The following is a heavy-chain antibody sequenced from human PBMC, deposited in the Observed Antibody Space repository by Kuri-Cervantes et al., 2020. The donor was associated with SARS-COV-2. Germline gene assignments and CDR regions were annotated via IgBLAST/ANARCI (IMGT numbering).Heavy chain of an antibody. V-gene: IGHV3-9*01. D-gene: IGHD1-26*01. CDR1: GFTFDDYA. J-gene: IGHJ4*02. Sequence: GGSLRLSCAASGFTFDDYAMHWVRQAPGKGLEWVSGISWNSGSIGYADSVKGRFTISRDNAKTSLYLQMNSLRAEDTAFYYCARLATGGSFSDWGQGTLVTVSS. CDR2: ISWNSGSI. CDR3: ARLATGGSFSD.